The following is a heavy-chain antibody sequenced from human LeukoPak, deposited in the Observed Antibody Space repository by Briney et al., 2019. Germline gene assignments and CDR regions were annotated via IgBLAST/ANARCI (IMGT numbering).Heavy chain of an antibody. J-gene: IGHJ4*02. V-gene: IGHV4-59*01. CDR1: GGSISSYY. D-gene: IGHD4-17*01. CDR3: ARGDDYGPLPFDY. CDR2: IYYSGST. Sequence: PSETLSLTCTVSGGSISSYYWSWIRQPPGKGLEWIGYIYYSGSTNYNPSLKSRVTISVDTSKNQFSLELSSVTAADTAVYCCARGDDYGPLPFDYWGQGTLVTVSS.